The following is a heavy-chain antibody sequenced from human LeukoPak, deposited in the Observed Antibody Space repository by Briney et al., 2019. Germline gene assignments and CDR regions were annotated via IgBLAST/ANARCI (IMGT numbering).Heavy chain of an antibody. CDR1: GFTSSSYA. Sequence: PGGSLRLSCAASGFTSSSYAMHWVRQAPGKGLEWVAVISYDGSNKYYADSVKGRFTISRDNAKNSLYLQMNSLRAEDTAVYYCARDYDLDYWGQGTLVTVSS. J-gene: IGHJ4*02. CDR3: ARDYDLDY. CDR2: ISYDGSNK. V-gene: IGHV3-30*04. D-gene: IGHD5-12*01.